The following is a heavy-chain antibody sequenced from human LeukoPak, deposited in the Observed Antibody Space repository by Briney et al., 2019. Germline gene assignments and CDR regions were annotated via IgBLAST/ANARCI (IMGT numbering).Heavy chain of an antibody. Sequence: GGSLRLSCAASGFTFSSYAMSWVRQAPGKGLEWVSAISGSGGSTYYADSVKGRFTIPRDNSKNTLYLQMNSLRAEDTAVYYCAKHPRGPVVITAHFDYWGQGTLVTVSS. CDR3: AKHPRGPVVITAHFDY. J-gene: IGHJ4*02. D-gene: IGHD3-22*01. V-gene: IGHV3-23*01. CDR2: ISGSGGST. CDR1: GFTFSSYA.